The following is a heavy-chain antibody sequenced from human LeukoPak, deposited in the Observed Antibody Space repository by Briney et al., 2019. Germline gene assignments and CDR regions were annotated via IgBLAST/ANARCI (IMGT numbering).Heavy chain of an antibody. Sequence: GGSLRLSCAASGFTFSSYSMNWVRQAPGKGLEWVSSISSSSSYIYYADSVKGRFTISRDNAKNSLYLQMNSLGAEDTAVYYCARDRPTLTGYYPFDYWGQGTLVTVSS. CDR3: ARDRPTLTGYYPFDY. CDR1: GFTFSSYS. D-gene: IGHD3-9*01. J-gene: IGHJ4*02. V-gene: IGHV3-21*01. CDR2: ISSSSSYI.